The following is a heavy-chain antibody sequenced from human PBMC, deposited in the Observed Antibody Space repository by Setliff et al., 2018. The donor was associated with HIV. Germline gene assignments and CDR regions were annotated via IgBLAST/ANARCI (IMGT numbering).Heavy chain of an antibody. J-gene: IGHJ1*01. CDR2: IIPIFGTA. D-gene: IGHD6-13*01. CDR1: GGTFSSYA. CDR3: ARAPSSRSHDRSELAFQH. Sequence: ASVKVSCKASGGTFSSYAISWVRQAPGQGLEWMGGIIPIFGTANYAQKFQGRVTITTDESTSTAYMELSSLRSEDTAVYYCARAPSSRSHDRSELAFQHWGQGTLVTVSS. V-gene: IGHV1-69*05.